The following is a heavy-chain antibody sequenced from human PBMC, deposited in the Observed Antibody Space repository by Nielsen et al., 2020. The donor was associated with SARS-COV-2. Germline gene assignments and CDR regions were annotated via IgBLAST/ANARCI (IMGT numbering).Heavy chain of an antibody. V-gene: IGHV5-51*01. CDR3: ARLGCSSSDCYGLFHHYYGMDV. J-gene: IGHJ6*02. CDR2: IFPADSDT. Sequence: GESLKISCEVSGYNFVTHWIAWVRQMPGKGLEWMGIIFPADSDTRYNPSFQGQVTISAANSITTAYLQWSRLKASDTATYYCARLGCSSSDCYGLFHHYYGMDVWGQRTTVTVSS. CDR1: GYNFVTHW. D-gene: IGHD2-2*01.